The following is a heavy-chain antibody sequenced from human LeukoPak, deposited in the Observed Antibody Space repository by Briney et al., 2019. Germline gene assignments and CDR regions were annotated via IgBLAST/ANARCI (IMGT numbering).Heavy chain of an antibody. D-gene: IGHD6-13*01. Sequence: PGGSLRLSCAASGFTFSNAWMSWVRQAPGKGLEWVGRIKSKSDGGTTDYAAPVKGRFTISRDDSINTLYLQMNSLKTEDTAVYYCTLIAAAGSIDYWGQGTLVTVSS. CDR3: TLIAAAGSIDY. J-gene: IGHJ4*02. CDR1: GFTFSNAW. CDR2: IKSKSDGGTT. V-gene: IGHV3-15*01.